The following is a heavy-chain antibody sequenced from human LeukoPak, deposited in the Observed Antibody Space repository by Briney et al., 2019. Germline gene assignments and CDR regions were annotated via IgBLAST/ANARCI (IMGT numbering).Heavy chain of an antibody. CDR1: GFTFSSYE. CDR3: ARSPLRYFDWLLPYGMDV. D-gene: IGHD3-9*01. V-gene: IGHV3-48*03. CDR2: ISSSGSTI. Sequence: GSLRLSCAASGFTFSSYEMNWVRQAPGKGLEWVSYISSSGSTIYYADSVKGRFTISRDNAKNSLYLQMNSLRAEDTAVYYCARSPLRYFDWLLPYGMDVWGQGTTVTVSS. J-gene: IGHJ6*02.